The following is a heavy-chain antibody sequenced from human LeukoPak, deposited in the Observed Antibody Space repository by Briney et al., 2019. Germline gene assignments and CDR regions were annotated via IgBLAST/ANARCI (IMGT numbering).Heavy chain of an antibody. D-gene: IGHD5-24*01. CDR3: ARDGYKYGGFDY. Sequence: GGALRLSCAACGFTFSSYSMNWVRQAPGKGLEWVSSISSSSYIYYADSVKGRFTISRDNAKNSLYLQMNSLRAEDTAVYYCARDGYKYGGFDYWGQGTLVTVSS. J-gene: IGHJ4*02. CDR2: ISSSSYI. CDR1: GFTFSSYS. V-gene: IGHV3-21*01.